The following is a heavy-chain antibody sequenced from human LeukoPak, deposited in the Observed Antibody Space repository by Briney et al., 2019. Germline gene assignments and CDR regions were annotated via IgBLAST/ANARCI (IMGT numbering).Heavy chain of an antibody. CDR3: ATTTVPYDY. J-gene: IGHJ4*02. CDR2: IFYTGNA. Sequence: SETLSLTCTVTGGSISGYHWNWIRQSPGKGLEWIANIFYTGNADYNPSLKSRVTISVDTSKNEISLILSSVTAADTAVYYCATTTVPYDYWGQGTLVTVSS. CDR1: GGSISGYH. D-gene: IGHD4-17*01. V-gene: IGHV4-59*08.